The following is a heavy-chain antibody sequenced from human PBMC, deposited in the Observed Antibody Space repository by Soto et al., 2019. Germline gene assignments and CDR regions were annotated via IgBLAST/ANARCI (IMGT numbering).Heavy chain of an antibody. Sequence: LRVRWRVAGFTFVGHGMRWVLQAPGKGLVWVSRINSDGSSTSYADSVKGRFTISRDNAKNTLYLQMNSLRAEDTAVYYCARDLTLWRIPHRYFDYWGQGTLVTVSS. CDR3: ARDLTLWRIPHRYFDY. D-gene: IGHD5-18*01. CDR2: INSDGSST. J-gene: IGHJ4*02. CDR1: GFTFVGHG. V-gene: IGHV3-74*01.